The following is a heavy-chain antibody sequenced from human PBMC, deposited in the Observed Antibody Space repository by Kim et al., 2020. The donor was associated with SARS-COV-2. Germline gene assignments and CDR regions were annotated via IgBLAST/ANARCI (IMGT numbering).Heavy chain of an antibody. J-gene: IGHJ6*02. CDR3: ARASYDFWRGSRGRDYYYGMDV. D-gene: IGHD3-3*01. V-gene: IGHV4-31*03. Sequence: SETLSLTCTVSGGSISSGGYYWSWIRQHPGKGLEWIGYIYYSGSTYYNPSLKSRVTISVDTSKNQFSLKLSSVTAADTAVYYCARASYDFWRGSRGRDYYYGMDVWGQGTTVTVSS. CDR1: GGSISSGGYY. CDR2: IYYSGST.